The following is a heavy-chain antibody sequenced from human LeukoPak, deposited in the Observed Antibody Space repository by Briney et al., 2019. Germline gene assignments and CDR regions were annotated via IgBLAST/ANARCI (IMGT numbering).Heavy chain of an antibody. D-gene: IGHD6-19*01. CDR2: IYTSGST. CDR3: ARESSSKWSGWYGHYYYGMVV. V-gene: IGHV4-4*07. J-gene: IGHJ6*02. CDR1: GGSISSYY. Sequence: PSETLPLTCTVSGGSISSYYWSWIRQPAGKGLEWIGRIYTSGSTNYSPSLKSRVTMSVDTSKNQFSLKLSSVTAADTAVYYCARESSSKWSGWYGHYYYGMVVWGQGTTVTVSS.